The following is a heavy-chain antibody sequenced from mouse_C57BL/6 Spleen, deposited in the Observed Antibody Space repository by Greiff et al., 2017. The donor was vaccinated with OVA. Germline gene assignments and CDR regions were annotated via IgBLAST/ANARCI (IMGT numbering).Heavy chain of an antibody. CDR1: GFNIKDDY. CDR3: SIYYDYGAY. D-gene: IGHD2-4*01. Sequence: EVQLQESGAELVRPGASVKLSCTASGFNIKDDYMHWVKQRPEQGLEWIGWIDPENGDTEYASKFQGKATITADTSSNTAYLQLSSLTSEDTAVYYCSIYYDYGAYWGQGTLVTVSA. J-gene: IGHJ3*01. V-gene: IGHV14-4*01. CDR2: IDPENGDT.